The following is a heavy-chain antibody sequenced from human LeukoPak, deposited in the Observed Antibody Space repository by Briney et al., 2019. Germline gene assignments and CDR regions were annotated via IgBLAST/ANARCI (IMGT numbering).Heavy chain of an antibody. J-gene: IGHJ6*03. V-gene: IGHV3-21*01. CDR3: ARDPLRWLQNNYYYYYMDV. D-gene: IGHD5-24*01. CDR2: ISSSSSYI. CDR1: GFTFSSYS. Sequence: PGGSLRLSCAASGFTFSSYSMNWVRQAPGKGLEWVSSISSSSSYIYYADSVNGRFIISRDNANNSLYLQMNSMRAEDTAVYYCARDPLRWLQNNYYYYYMDVWGKGTTVTVSS.